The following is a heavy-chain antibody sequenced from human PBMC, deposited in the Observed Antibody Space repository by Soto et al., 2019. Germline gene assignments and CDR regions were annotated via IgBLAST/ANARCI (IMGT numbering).Heavy chain of an antibody. CDR2: INPSGGST. D-gene: IGHD3-16*01. CDR3: ARGLSAGGGAFDY. J-gene: IGHJ4*02. CDR1: GYTFTRYY. V-gene: IGHV1-46*01. Sequence: QVQLVQSGAEVKKPGASVKVSCKASGYTFTRYYMHWVRQAPGQGLEWMGIINPSGGSTSYAQKFQGRVTMTRDTSTNKVYMELSSLRSEDTAVYYCARGLSAGGGAFDYWGQGTLVTVSS.